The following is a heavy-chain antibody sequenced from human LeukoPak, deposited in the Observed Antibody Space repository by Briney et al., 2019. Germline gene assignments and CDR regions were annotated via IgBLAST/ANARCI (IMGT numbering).Heavy chain of an antibody. Sequence: GGSLRLSCAASGFTVSSDYMSWVRQPPGKGLEWVSVIYSGGSTNYADSVKGRFTISRDNSKNTLSLQMSSLRAEETALYYCAKVDSSGWYGGVAFDIWGQGTMVTVSS. J-gene: IGHJ3*02. CDR2: IYSGGST. CDR3: AKVDSSGWYGGVAFDI. D-gene: IGHD6-19*01. V-gene: IGHV3-53*01. CDR1: GFTVSSDY.